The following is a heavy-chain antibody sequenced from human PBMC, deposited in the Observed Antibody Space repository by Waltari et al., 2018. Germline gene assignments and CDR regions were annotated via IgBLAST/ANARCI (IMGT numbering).Heavy chain of an antibody. CDR3: ARGGGGYDKYYFDL. Sequence: QVPLQESGPGPVKPSQTLTLTCNVSGGSISRPYYWSWIRQSPGKGLEWIGYVYQSGSTLYNPTLNMRVTMSVDRSKNQFSLRLTSLTAADTAVYFCARGGGGYDKYYFDLWGQGTLVTVSS. CDR1: GGSISRPYY. V-gene: IGHV4-30-4*01. D-gene: IGHD5-12*01. CDR2: VYQSGST. J-gene: IGHJ4*02.